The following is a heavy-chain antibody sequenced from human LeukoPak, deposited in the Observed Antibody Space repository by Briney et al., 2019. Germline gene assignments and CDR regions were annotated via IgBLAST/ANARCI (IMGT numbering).Heavy chain of an antibody. CDR1: GFTFSSYS. D-gene: IGHD2-2*01. CDR3: AGEVRQLLSGSWFDP. CDR2: ISSSSSYI. V-gene: IGHV3-21*01. Sequence: GGSLRLSCAASGFTFSSYSMNWVRQAPGKGLEWVSSISSSSSYIYYADSVKGRFTISRDNAKNSLYLQMNSLRAEDTAVYYCAGEVRQLLSGSWFDPWGQGTLVTVSS. J-gene: IGHJ5*02.